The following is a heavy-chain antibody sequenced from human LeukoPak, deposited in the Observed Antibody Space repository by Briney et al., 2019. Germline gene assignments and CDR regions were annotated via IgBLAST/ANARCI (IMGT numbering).Heavy chain of an antibody. D-gene: IGHD3-10*01. J-gene: IGHJ6*02. V-gene: IGHV3-48*02. CDR3: ARDFVVHMGV. CDR2: ISSSSTI. Sequence: GGSLRLSCAASGFTFSSYSMNWVRQAPGKGLEWVSYISSSSTIYYADSVKGRFTISRDNAKNSLYLQMNSLRDEDTAVYYCARDFVVHMGVWGQGTTVTVSS. CDR1: GFTFSSYS.